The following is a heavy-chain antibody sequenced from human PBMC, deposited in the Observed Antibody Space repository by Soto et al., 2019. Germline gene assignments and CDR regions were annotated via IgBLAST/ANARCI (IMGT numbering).Heavy chain of an antibody. Sequence: QVQLVQSGAEVKKPGSSVKVSCKASGGTFSSYAISWVRQAPGQGLEWMGGIIPIFGTANYAQKFQGRVTITADESTSTAYMELSSLRSEDTAVYYGASLRITMVRGVIISYYYGMDVWGQGTTVTVSS. D-gene: IGHD3-10*01. V-gene: IGHV1-69*01. J-gene: IGHJ6*02. CDR1: GGTFSSYA. CDR3: ASLRITMVRGVIISYYYGMDV. CDR2: IIPIFGTA.